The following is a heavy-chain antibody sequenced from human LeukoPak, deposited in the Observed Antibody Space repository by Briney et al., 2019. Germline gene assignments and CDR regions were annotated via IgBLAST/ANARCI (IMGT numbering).Heavy chain of an antibody. CDR1: GGSISSYY. J-gene: IGHJ5*02. V-gene: IGHV4-4*07. CDR2: IYTSGST. CDR3: ARGGRNWNYVWFDP. D-gene: IGHD1-7*01. Sequence: PSETLSLTCTVSGGSISSYYWSWIRQPAGKGLEWIGRIYTSGSTNYNPSLKSRVTMSVDTSKNQFSLKLSSVTAADTAVYYCARGGRNWNYVWFDPWGQGTLVTVSS.